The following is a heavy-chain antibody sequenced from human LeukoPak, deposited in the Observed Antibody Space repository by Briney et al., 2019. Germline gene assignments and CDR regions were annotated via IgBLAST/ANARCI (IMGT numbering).Heavy chain of an antibody. Sequence: SETLSLTCTVSGGSISSYYWSWIWQPPGKGMEWIGYIYYSGSTNYNPSLKSRVTISVDTSKNQFSLKLSSVTAADTAVYYCAREPTIFGVVYGMDVWGQGTTVTVSS. J-gene: IGHJ6*02. CDR3: AREPTIFGVVYGMDV. CDR2: IYYSGST. CDR1: GGSISSYY. D-gene: IGHD3-3*01. V-gene: IGHV4-59*01.